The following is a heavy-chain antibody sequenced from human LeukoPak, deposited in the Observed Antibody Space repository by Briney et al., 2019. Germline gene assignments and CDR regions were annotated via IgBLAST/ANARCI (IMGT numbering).Heavy chain of an antibody. V-gene: IGHV3-23*01. D-gene: IGHD3-3*01. CDR1: GFTFSSYA. CDR2: ISGSGGST. Sequence: GGSLRLSCAASGFTFSSYAMSWVRQAPGKGLEWVSAISGSGGSTYYADSVRGRFTISRDNSKNTLYLQMNSLRAEDTAVYYCAKGPKSYYDFWSGYSFDYWGQGTLVTVSS. CDR3: AKGPKSYYDFWSGYSFDY. J-gene: IGHJ4*02.